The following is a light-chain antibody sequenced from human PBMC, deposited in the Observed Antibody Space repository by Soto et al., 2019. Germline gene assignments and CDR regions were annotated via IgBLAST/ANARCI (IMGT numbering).Light chain of an antibody. CDR1: QRVTSN. CDR3: QQRSKLPLT. J-gene: IGKJ4*01. V-gene: IGKV3-11*01. CDR2: GVS. Sequence: EIVLTQSSATLSLSPGEGATLSCRASQRVTSNALAWYQQKPGQAPRLLIYGVSSRATGIPDRFSGSGSGTEFTLTISSLEPEDFAVYYRQQRSKLPLTFGGGTKVEIK.